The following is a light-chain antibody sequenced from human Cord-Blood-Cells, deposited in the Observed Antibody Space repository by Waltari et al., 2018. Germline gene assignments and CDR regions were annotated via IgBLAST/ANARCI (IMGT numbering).Light chain of an antibody. CDR1: QGISSY. CDR3: QQSYSTPRT. J-gene: IGKJ4*01. V-gene: IGKV1-8*01. CDR2: AAS. Sequence: AIRMTQSPSSLSASTGDRVTITCRASQGISSYLAWYQQKPGKAPKLLIYAASTLQSGVPSRFSGSGSGTDFTLTISSLQHEDFATYYCQQSYSTPRTFGGGTKVEIK.